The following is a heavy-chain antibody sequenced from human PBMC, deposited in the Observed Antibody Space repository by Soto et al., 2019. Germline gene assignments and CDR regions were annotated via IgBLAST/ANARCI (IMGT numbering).Heavy chain of an antibody. CDR1: GFTFSSFA. CDR2: VSSNGGST. V-gene: IGHV3-64D*06. D-gene: IGHD3-22*01. CDR3: VKDRLYYYDRSGYIDY. J-gene: IGHJ4*02. Sequence: PGVSLRLSCAASGFTFSSFAMHWVRQSPGKGLEYVSGVSSNGGSTYYADSVKGRFTISRDNFKNTLHLQMSSLRVEDTAVYYCVKDRLYYYDRSGYIDYWGQGTLVTVSS.